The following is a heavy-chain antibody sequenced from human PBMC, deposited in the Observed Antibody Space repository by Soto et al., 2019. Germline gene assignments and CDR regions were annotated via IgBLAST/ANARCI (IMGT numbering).Heavy chain of an antibody. J-gene: IGHJ4*02. V-gene: IGHV3-15*07. CDR3: TTDPRWSFGSGSEQAHFDY. D-gene: IGHD3-3*01. Sequence: GGSLRLSCAASGFIFNNAWINWVRQAPGGGLEWVGRIKSKVNGATTDFAAPVKGRFTISRDDSRNIVYLQMNSLRTEDTAVYYCTTDPRWSFGSGSEQAHFDYWGQGTLVTVSS. CDR1: GFIFNNAW. CDR2: IKSKVNGATT.